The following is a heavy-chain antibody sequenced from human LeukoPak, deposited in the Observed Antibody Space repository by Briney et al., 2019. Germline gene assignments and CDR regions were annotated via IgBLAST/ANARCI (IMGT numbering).Heavy chain of an antibody. CDR1: GGSISSGGYY. J-gene: IGHJ4*02. Sequence: SETLSLTCTVSGGSISSGGYYWSWIRQPPGKGLEWIGSIYYSGSTYYNPSLKSRLTISVDTSKNQFSLKLNSVTAADTAVYFCARDHDTAMPRYWGQGTLVTVSS. V-gene: IGHV4-39*07. D-gene: IGHD5-18*01. CDR2: IYYSGST. CDR3: ARDHDTAMPRY.